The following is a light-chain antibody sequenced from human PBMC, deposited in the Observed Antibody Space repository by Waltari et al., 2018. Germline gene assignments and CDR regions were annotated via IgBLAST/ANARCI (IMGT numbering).Light chain of an antibody. J-gene: IGKJ1*01. CDR2: DAS. V-gene: IGKV1-5*01. CDR1: QTITGW. Sequence: DIQMTQSPSTLSASVGDRVTITCRASQTITGWLAWYQQNPGKAPELLIHDASTLESGVPPRFSGSGSGTEFTLTISSVQPEDVATYYCQQYLLFWTFGQGTRVEIK. CDR3: QQYLLFWT.